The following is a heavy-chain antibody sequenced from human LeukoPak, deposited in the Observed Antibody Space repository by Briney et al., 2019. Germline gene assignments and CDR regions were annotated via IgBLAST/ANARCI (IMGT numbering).Heavy chain of an antibody. Sequence: GGSLRLSCVVSGISLSNYAMTWVRQAPGKGLEWVSYISERGGSTTYAYSVNGRCTISRDTSLNPLYLQMNNLRAEDTAVYFCAKRGVVIRGILVIGYHQEAYHYDFWGQGVLVTVSS. CDR2: ISERGGST. D-gene: IGHD3-10*01. J-gene: IGHJ4*02. CDR3: AKRGVVIRGILVIGYHQEAYHYDF. V-gene: IGHV3-23*01. CDR1: GISLSNYA.